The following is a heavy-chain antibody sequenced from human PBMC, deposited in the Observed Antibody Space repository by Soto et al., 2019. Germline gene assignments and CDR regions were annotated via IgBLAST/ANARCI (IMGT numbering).Heavy chain of an antibody. V-gene: IGHV4-30-2*01. CDR3: AKGGSTSGFDY. CDR2: IYHSGST. CDR1: GGSISSGGYS. Sequence: SETLSLTCAVSGGSISSGGYSWSWIRQPPGKGLEWIGYIYHSGSTYYNPSLKSRVTISVDRSKNQFSLKLSSVTAADTAVYYCAKGGSTSGFDYWGQGTLVTVSS. J-gene: IGHJ4*02. D-gene: IGHD3-16*01.